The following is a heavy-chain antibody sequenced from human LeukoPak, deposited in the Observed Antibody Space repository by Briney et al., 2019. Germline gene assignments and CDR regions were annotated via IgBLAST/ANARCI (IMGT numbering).Heavy chain of an antibody. CDR1: GFPFSSYG. J-gene: IGHJ4*02. CDR2: IWPDGSEK. Sequence: GGSLRLSCTASGFPFSSYGMHWVRQAPGKGLVWVTVIWPDGSEKYYVDSVKGRFTISRDNAKNSLYLQMNSLRAEDTAMYYCARKGGFGDHFDYWGQGTLVTVSS. V-gene: IGHV3-33*03. D-gene: IGHD3-3*01. CDR3: ARKGGFGDHFDY.